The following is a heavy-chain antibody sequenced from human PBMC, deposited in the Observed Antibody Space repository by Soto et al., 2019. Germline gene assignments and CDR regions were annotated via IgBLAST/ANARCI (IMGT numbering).Heavy chain of an antibody. V-gene: IGHV1-2*02. CDR3: ARVSYYGSGSYYFDY. CDR2: INPNSGGT. CDR1: GYTFTGYY. Sequence: ASVKVSCKASGYTFTGYYMHWVRQAPGQGLEWMGWINPNSGGTNYAQKFQGRVTMTRDTSISTAYMELSRLRSDDTAVYYCARVSYYGSGSYYFDYWGQGTLVTVSS. D-gene: IGHD3-10*01. J-gene: IGHJ4*02.